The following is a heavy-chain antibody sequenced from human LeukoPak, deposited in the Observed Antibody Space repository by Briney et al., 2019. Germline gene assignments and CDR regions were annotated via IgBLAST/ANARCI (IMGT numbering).Heavy chain of an antibody. CDR3: ARGRGEGYYFDY. CDR2: INPSGGST. D-gene: IGHD3-10*01. J-gene: IGHJ4*02. V-gene: IGHV1-46*01. CDR1: GYTFTSYY. Sequence: ASVKVSCKASGYTFTSYYMHWVRQAPGQGLEWMGGINPSGGSTSYAQKFQGRLTMTRDTSTSTVYMELSSLRSEDTAVYYCARGRGEGYYFDYWGQGTLVTVSS.